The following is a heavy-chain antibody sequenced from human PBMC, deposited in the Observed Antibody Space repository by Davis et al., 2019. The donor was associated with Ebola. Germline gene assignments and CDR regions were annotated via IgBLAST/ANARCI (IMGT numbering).Heavy chain of an antibody. CDR3: ARHGSSSPIDY. J-gene: IGHJ4*02. Sequence: MPSETLSLTCPVSGGSISYYYWSWIRQPPGKGLEWVGYIYYSGSTNYNPSLKSRVTISVDTSKNQFSLKLSSVTAADTAVYYCARHGSSSPIDYWGQGTLVTVSS. D-gene: IGHD6-6*01. V-gene: IGHV4-59*08. CDR2: IYYSGST. CDR1: GGSISYYY.